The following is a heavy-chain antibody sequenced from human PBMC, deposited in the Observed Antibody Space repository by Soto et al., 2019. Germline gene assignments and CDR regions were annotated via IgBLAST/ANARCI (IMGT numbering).Heavy chain of an antibody. CDR2: INHSGRT. CDR1: GGSFSGYY. CDR3: ARATVTTYFDL. V-gene: IGHV4-34*01. D-gene: IGHD4-17*01. J-gene: IGHJ2*01. Sequence: QVQLQQWGAGLLKPSETLSLTCAVYGGSFSGYYWSWIRQPPGKGLEWIGEINHSGRTNYNPSLKSRVTISVDTSKNQFSLKLSSVTAADTAVYYCARATVTTYFDLWGRGTLVTVSS.